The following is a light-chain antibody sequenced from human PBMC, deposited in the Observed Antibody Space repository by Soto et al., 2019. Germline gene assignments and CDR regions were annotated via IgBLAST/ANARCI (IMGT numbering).Light chain of an antibody. CDR1: QTVGNDY. J-gene: IGKJ2*01. CDR3: LQRASWRS. V-gene: IGKV3D-20*02. Sequence: PGERATLSCRSSQTVGNDYLAWYQQKPDQAPRLLIYDGFHRAAGIPDRFSGSGSGTDFTLTISRLEPEDFAVYYCLQRASWRSFGQGTKLEIK. CDR2: DGF.